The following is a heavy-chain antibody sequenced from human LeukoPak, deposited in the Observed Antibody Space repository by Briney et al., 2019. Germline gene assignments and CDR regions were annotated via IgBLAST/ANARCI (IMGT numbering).Heavy chain of an antibody. D-gene: IGHD3-22*01. CDR1: GYSFTSYW. V-gene: IGHV5-51*01. Sequence: GESLKISRKGSGYSFTSYWIGWVRQMPGKGLEWMGIIYPGDSDTRYSPSFQGQVTISADKSISTAYLQWSSLKASDTAMYYCARESYYYDSSGYLDAFDIWGQGTMVTVSS. J-gene: IGHJ3*02. CDR2: IYPGDSDT. CDR3: ARESYYYDSSGYLDAFDI.